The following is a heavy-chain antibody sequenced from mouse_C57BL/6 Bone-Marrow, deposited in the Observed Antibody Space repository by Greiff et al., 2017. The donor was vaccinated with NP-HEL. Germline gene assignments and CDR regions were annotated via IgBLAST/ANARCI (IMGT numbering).Heavy chain of an antibody. CDR3: ARDYYGSSSWFAY. V-gene: IGHV8-8*01. CDR2: IWWDDDK. Sequence: QVTLKESGPGILQPSQTLSLTCSFSGFSLSTFGMGVGWIRQPSGKGLEWLALIWWDDDKYYNPALKSRLTISKDTSKNQVFLKIANVDTADTATYYCARDYYGSSSWFAYWGQGTLVTVSA. CDR1: GFSLSTFGMG. D-gene: IGHD1-1*01. J-gene: IGHJ3*01.